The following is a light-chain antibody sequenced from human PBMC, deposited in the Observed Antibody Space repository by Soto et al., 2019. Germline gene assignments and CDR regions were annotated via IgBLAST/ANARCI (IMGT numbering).Light chain of an antibody. J-gene: IGKJ4*01. Sequence: DIQMTQSPSTLSASVGDRVTITCRASQSISSWLAWYQQKPGKAPKFLIQKASNLESGVPSRFSGSGSGTEFTLTISSLQPDDFATYFFQQYDSYPLTFGGGTKVEIK. V-gene: IGKV1-5*03. CDR2: KAS. CDR1: QSISSW. CDR3: QQYDSYPLT.